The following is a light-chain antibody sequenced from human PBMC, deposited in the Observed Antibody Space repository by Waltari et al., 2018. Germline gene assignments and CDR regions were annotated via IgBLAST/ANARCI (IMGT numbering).Light chain of an antibody. Sequence: IQLTQSQSSLSASVGDRVTITCRASQAISSYLAWYQQKSGKAPKLLIYAASTLQSGVPSRFSGSGSGTDFTLTISSLQPEDFATYYCQQLNSYPLTFGPGTRVDIK. CDR3: QQLNSYPLT. CDR2: AAS. CDR1: QAISSY. V-gene: IGKV1-9*01. J-gene: IGKJ3*01.